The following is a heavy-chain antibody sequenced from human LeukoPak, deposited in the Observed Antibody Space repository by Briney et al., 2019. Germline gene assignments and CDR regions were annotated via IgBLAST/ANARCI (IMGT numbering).Heavy chain of an antibody. CDR3: ARGLGTMVRGVIFGMDV. CDR1: GGSISSGGYY. Sequence: SETLSLTCTVSGGSISSGGYYWSWIRQPPGKGLEWIGYIYHSGSTYYNPSLKSRVTISVDRSKNQFSLKPSSVTAADTAVYYCARGLGTMVRGVIFGMDVWGQGTTVTVSS. V-gene: IGHV4-30-2*01. J-gene: IGHJ6*02. D-gene: IGHD3-10*01. CDR2: IYHSGST.